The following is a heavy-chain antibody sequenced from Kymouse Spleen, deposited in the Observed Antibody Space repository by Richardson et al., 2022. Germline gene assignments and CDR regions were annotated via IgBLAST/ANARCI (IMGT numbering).Heavy chain of an antibody. D-gene: IGHD6-13*01. CDR2: ISWNSGSI. CDR1: GFTFDDYA. J-gene: IGHJ2*01. V-gene: IGHV3-9*01. Sequence: EVQLVESGGGLVQPGRSLRLSCAASGFTFDDYAMHWVRQAPGKGLEWVSGISWNSGSIGYADSVKGRFTISRDNAKNSLYLQMNSLRAEDTALYYCAKDKGAAADFYWYFDLWGRGTLVTVSS. CDR3: AKDKGAAADFYWYFDL.